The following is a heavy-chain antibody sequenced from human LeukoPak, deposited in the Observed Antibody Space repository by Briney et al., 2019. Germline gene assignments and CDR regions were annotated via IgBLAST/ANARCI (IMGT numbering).Heavy chain of an antibody. CDR1: GGSICSSSYY. CDR2: IYYSGST. J-gene: IGHJ4*02. D-gene: IGHD2-2*01. V-gene: IGHV4-39*07. CDR3: SRTVVVPAADSDVVDY. Sequence: PSETLSLTCTVSGGSICSSSYYWGWIRQPPGKGLEWIWSIYYSGSTYYNPSLKSRVTISVDTSKNQFSLKLSSVTAADTAVYYCSRTVVVPAADSDVVDYWGQGTLVTVSS.